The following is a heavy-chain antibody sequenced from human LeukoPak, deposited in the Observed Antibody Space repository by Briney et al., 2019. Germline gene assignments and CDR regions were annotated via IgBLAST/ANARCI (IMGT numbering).Heavy chain of an antibody. Sequence: GGSLRLSCVGSGFTFSNSILSWVRQALGKGLEWLSTFSGNDGYTYYADSVRGRFTISRDNSKNTVYLQMNSLRAEDTADYYCAKADTYGTSLDYWGQGTLVTVSS. V-gene: IGHV3-23*01. J-gene: IGHJ4*02. CDR2: FSGNDGYT. CDR3: AKADTYGTSLDY. D-gene: IGHD5-18*01. CDR1: GFTFSNSI.